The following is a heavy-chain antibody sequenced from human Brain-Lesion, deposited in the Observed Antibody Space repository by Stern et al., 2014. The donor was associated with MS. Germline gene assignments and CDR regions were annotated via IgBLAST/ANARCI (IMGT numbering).Heavy chain of an antibody. Sequence: QVQLQESGPGLVKPLPTLSLTCTVSGGSVSRGGYFWNWIRQHPGKGLEGIGHVYYSGSIAYNPSLKSRVTIAVDTSKNQFSLRLRSVTAADTAVYYCARNPALWYFDLWGRGTLAAVSS. D-gene: IGHD3-3*02. J-gene: IGHJ2*01. CDR3: ARNPALWYFDL. CDR1: GGSVSRGGYF. V-gene: IGHV4-31*03. CDR2: VYYSGSI.